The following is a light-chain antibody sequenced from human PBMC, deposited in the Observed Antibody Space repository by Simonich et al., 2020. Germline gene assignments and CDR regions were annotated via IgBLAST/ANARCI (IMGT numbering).Light chain of an antibody. Sequence: EIVLTQSPATLPLSPGERATLSCRASQIVSSYLAWYQQKPAQAPRLLTYDASNSAPGIPARFSGSGSGTDFTLTISSLEPEDFAVYYCQQRSNWLTFGGGTKVEIK. V-gene: IGKV3-11*01. CDR1: QIVSSY. CDR2: DAS. J-gene: IGKJ4*01. CDR3: QQRSNWLT.